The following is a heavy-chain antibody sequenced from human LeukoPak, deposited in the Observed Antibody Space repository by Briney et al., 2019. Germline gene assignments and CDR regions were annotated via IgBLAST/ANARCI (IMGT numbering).Heavy chain of an antibody. CDR3: ASLSLYYYMDV. V-gene: IGHV3-7*01. Sequence: GGSLRLSCAASGFTFSSYWMSWVRQAPGKGLEWVAYIKQDVTEKYYVDSVKGRFSISRDNAKNSLYLQMNSLRAEDTAVYYCASLSLYYYMDVWGKGTTVTISS. CDR1: GFTFSSYW. CDR2: IKQDVTEK. D-gene: IGHD2-8*01. J-gene: IGHJ6*03.